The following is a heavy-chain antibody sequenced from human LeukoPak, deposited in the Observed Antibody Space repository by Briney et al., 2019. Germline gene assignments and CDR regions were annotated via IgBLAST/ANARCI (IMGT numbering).Heavy chain of an antibody. D-gene: IGHD6-19*01. CDR3: ARDPSGSGWSLSD. J-gene: IGHJ4*02. Sequence: GRSLRLSCTASGFNLGSDAMHWVRQAPGKGLEWVAFIWSDGSNDHYADSVKGRFTISRDNSKNTVCLQMNSLRVEDTAVYYCARDPSGSGWSLSDWGQGTPVTVPS. CDR1: GFNLGSDA. CDR2: IWSDGSND. V-gene: IGHV3-33*01.